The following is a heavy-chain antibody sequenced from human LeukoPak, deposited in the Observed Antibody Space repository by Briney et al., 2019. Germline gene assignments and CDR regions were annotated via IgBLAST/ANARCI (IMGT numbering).Heavy chain of an antibody. CDR2: ISSTSTYI. V-gene: IGHV3-21*01. J-gene: IGHJ4*02. Sequence: GGSLRLSCAASAFTFSGYAMNWVRQAPGKGLEWVSSISSTSTYIDYVDSVKGRFTISRDNAKNSLYLQMDSLRAEDTAVYYCARDPPSRGTRYFDYWGQGTLVTVSS. CDR1: AFTFSGYA. CDR3: ARDPPSRGTRYFDY. D-gene: IGHD3-16*01.